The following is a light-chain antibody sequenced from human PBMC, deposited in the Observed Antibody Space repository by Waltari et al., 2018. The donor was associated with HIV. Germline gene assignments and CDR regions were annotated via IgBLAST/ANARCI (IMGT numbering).Light chain of an antibody. CDR2: DAS. J-gene: IGKJ2*01. V-gene: IGKV3-11*01. Sequence: DIVLTHSPATLSLSTGERPTLSCRASQSVSSYLAWYQQKPGQAPRLLIYDASNRATGIPARFSGSGSGTDFTLTISSLEPEDFAVYYCQQRNNWPPITFGQGTKLEIK. CDR3: QQRNNWPPIT. CDR1: QSVSSY.